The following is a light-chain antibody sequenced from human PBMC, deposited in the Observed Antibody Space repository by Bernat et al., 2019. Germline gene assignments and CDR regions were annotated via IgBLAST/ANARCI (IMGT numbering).Light chain of an antibody. CDR3: PSYDRSLGGWV. V-gene: IGLV1-40*01. CDR2: GNS. Sequence: QSVLTQPPSVSGAPGQRVTISCTGSSSNIGAGYDVHWYQQLPGTAPKLLIYGNSNRPSGVPDRFSGSKSGTSASLAITGLQAEDEADYYCPSYDRSLGGWVFRGRTKLTVL. CDR1: SSNIGAGYD. J-gene: IGLJ3*02.